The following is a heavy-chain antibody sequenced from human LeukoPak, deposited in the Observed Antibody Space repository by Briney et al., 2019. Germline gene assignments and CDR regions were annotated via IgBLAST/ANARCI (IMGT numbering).Heavy chain of an antibody. J-gene: IGHJ3*02. V-gene: IGHV4-39*01. CDR1: GGSISISNYY. CDR3: ASREKQGAFDI. Sequence: PSETLSLACTVSGGSISISNYYWGWLRQPPGKGLERIGSFCYSGSTYYNPSLKSRVTISVDTSKNQFSLKLSSVTAADTAVYYCASREKQGAFDIWGQGTMVTVSS. CDR2: FCYSGST.